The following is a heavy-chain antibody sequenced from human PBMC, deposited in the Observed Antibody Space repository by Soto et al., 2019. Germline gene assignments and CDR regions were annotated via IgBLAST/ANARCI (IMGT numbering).Heavy chain of an antibody. CDR1: GGSITSTSYY. CDR2: IYYSGST. J-gene: IGHJ4*02. Sequence: QLQLQESGPGLVKPSETLSLTCSVSGGSITSTSYYWGWIRQPPGKGLEWIGSIYYSGSTYFNPSLKSRGTISVDTSKNQFSLKLSSVTAADTAVYYCARQGLAVAGPYPYGGQGTLVTVSS. V-gene: IGHV4-39*01. D-gene: IGHD6-19*01. CDR3: ARQGLAVAGPYPY.